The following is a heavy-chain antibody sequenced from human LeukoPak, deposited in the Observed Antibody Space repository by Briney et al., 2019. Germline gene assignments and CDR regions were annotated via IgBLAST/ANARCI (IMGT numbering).Heavy chain of an antibody. D-gene: IGHD6-19*01. V-gene: IGHV3-23*01. CDR2: ISGGGGST. Sequence: GGSLRLSCAASGFTFSSYAMSWVPQAPGKGLEWVSAISGGGGSTYYADSVKGRFTISRDNSKNTLYLQMNSLRAEDTAVYYCAKDPVAGQDYYYYGMDVWGQGTTVTVSS. J-gene: IGHJ6*02. CDR3: AKDPVAGQDYYYYGMDV. CDR1: GFTFSSYA.